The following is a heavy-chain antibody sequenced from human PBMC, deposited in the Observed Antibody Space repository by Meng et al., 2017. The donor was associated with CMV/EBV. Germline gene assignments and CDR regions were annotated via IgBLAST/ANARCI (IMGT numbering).Heavy chain of an antibody. D-gene: IGHD4-11*01. CDR2: ISNDGSKI. CDR1: GFSFGSYV. V-gene: IGHV3-30*04. J-gene: IGHJ6*02. Sequence: GESLKISCAASGFSFGSYVMHWVRQAPGKGLEWVAVISNDGSKIYYGDSVRGRFTISRDNSKNTLYLQMNSLRAEDTAVYYCAKDLVIPLYSTPYYYGMDVWGQGTTVTVSS. CDR3: AKDLVIPLYSTPYYYGMDV.